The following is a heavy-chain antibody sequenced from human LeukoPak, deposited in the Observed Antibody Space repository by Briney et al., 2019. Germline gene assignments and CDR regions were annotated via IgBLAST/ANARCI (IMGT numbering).Heavy chain of an antibody. CDR1: GFTCNSYG. Sequence: PGVSLRLSCAASGFTCNSYGMHWVRQAPGKGLEWVAVISYDGSSKYYIDSVKGRFTISRDNSKNTLFLQMNSLRAEDTAVYYCARGENSKTYSVSGYWGQGTLVTVSS. D-gene: IGHD2-15*01. J-gene: IGHJ4*02. V-gene: IGHV3-30*03. CDR2: ISYDGSSK. CDR3: ARGENSKTYSVSGY.